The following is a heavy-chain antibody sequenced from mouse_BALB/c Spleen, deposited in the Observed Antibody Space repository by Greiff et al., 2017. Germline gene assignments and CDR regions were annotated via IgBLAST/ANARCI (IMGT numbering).Heavy chain of an antibody. J-gene: IGHJ1*01. Sequence: EVKLMESGGGLVQPGGSMKLSCVASGFTFSNYWMNWVRQSPEKGLEWVAEIRLKSNNYATHYAESVKGRFTISRDDSKSSVYLQMNNLRAEDTGIYYCTRRMIPWYFDVWGAGTTVTVSS. V-gene: IGHV6-6*02. D-gene: IGHD2-4*01. CDR2: IRLKSNNYAT. CDR3: TRRMIPWYFDV. CDR1: GFTFSNYW.